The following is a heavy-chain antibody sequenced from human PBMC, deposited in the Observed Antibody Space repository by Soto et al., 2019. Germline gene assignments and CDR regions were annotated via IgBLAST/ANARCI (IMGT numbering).Heavy chain of an antibody. D-gene: IGHD4-17*01. CDR1: GFTFSSYG. V-gene: IGHV3-33*01. J-gene: IGHJ3*02. Sequence: HPSETLRLSCAASGFTFSSYGMHWVRQAPGKGLEWVAVIWYDGSNKYYADSVKGRFTISRDNSKNTLYLQMNSLRAEDTAVYYCARDIHDYGDPGYAFDIWGQGTMVTV. CDR2: IWYDGSNK. CDR3: ARDIHDYGDPGYAFDI.